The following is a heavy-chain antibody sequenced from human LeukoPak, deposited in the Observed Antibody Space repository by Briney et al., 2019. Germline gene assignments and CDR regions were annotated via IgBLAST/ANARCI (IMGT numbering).Heavy chain of an antibody. CDR1: GGSFSGYY. Sequence: PSETLSLTCAVYGGSFSGYYWSWIRQPPGKGLEWIGEINHSGSTYYNPSLKSRVTISVDRSKNQFSLKLSSVTAADTAVYYCAKVQEGYSYGYYFDYWGQGTLVTVSP. CDR2: INHSGST. CDR3: AKVQEGYSYGYYFDY. V-gene: IGHV4-34*01. D-gene: IGHD5-18*01. J-gene: IGHJ4*02.